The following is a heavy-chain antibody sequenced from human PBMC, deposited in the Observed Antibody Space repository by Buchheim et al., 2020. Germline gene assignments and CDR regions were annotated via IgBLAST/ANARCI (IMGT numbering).Heavy chain of an antibody. CDR2: ISYDGSNK. CDR1: GFTFSSYA. V-gene: IGHV3-30-3*01. J-gene: IGHJ6*02. CDR3: AREDSGSYYYYYGMDV. D-gene: IGHD1-26*01. Sequence: QVQLVESGGGVVQPGRSLRLSCAASGFTFSSYAMHWVRQAPGKGLEWVAVISYDGSNKYYADSVKGRFTIPRENSKNTLELQMNSLRAEDTAVYYCAREDSGSYYYYYGMDVWGQGTT.